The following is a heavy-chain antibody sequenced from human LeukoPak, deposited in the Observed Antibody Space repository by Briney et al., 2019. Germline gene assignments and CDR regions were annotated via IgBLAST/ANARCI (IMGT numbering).Heavy chain of an antibody. D-gene: IGHD6-13*01. V-gene: IGHV3-48*03. CDR2: ISSSGSTI. J-gene: IGHJ4*02. Sequence: GGSLRLSCAASGFTFSSYEMNWVRQAPGKGLEWVSYISSSGSTIYYADSVKGRFTISRDNAKNSLYLQMNSLRAEDTAVYYCARGLAAGTIFDYWGQGTLVTVSS. CDR3: ARGLAAGTIFDY. CDR1: GFTFSSYE.